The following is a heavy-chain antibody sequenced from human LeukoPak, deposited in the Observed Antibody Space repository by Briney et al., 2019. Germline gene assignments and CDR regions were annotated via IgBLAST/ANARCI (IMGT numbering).Heavy chain of an antibody. Sequence: SETLSLTCTVSGGSVNSGDYYWSWIRQPPGKGLEWIGYIYYSGSTKYNPSLKSRVTISIDTSKNQFSLKLSSVTAADTAVYYCARVGGSGSYYNADNWFDPWGQGTLVTVSS. J-gene: IGHJ5*02. V-gene: IGHV4-61*08. CDR3: ARVGGSGSYYNADNWFDP. CDR2: IYYSGST. D-gene: IGHD3-10*01. CDR1: GGSVNSGDYY.